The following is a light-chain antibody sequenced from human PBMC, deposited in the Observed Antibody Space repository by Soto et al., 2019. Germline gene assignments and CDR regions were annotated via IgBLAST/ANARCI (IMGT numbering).Light chain of an antibody. CDR2: INN. CDR3: QSYDSSLSGSV. J-gene: IGLJ2*01. CDR1: SSNIGAGYD. Sequence: QSVLTQPPSVSGAPGQRVTISCTGSSSNIGAGYDVHWYQQLPGTAPKLLIFINNNRPSGVPDRFSGFKSGTSASLAITGLQAEDEADYYCQSYDSSLSGSVLGGGTKLTVL. V-gene: IGLV1-40*01.